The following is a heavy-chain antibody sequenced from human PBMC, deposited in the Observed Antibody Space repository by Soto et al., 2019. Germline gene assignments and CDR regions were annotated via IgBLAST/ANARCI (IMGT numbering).Heavy chain of an antibody. D-gene: IGHD3-22*01. CDR2: ISGSGGST. CDR3: AKVRGTAAYYYDSSGYYTLDYFDY. Sequence: GGSLRLSCAASGFTFSSYAMSWVRQAPGKGLEWVSAISGSGGSTYYADSVKGRFTISRDNSKNTLCLQMNSLRAEDTAVYYCAKVRGTAAYYYDSSGYYTLDYFDYWGQGTLVTVSS. V-gene: IGHV3-23*01. CDR1: GFTFSSYA. J-gene: IGHJ4*02.